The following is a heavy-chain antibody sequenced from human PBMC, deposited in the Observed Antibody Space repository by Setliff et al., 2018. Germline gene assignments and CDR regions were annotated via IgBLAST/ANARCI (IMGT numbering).Heavy chain of an antibody. CDR2: INPYSDDT. V-gene: IGHV1-2*02. CDR1: GYIFTNYH. D-gene: IGHD3-3*01. CDR3: ARSNYDFWSDYPNWFDP. J-gene: IGHJ5*02. Sequence: ASVKVSCKASGYIFTNYHIHWVRQAPGQGLEWMGWINPYSDDTHYAQNFQGRITITMDTSISTVYMELSSLRSDDTAVYYCARSNYDFWSDYPNWFDPWGQGSL.